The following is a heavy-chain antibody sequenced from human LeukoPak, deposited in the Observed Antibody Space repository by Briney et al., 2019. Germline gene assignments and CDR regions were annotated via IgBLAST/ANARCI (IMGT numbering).Heavy chain of an antibody. Sequence: PSETLSLTCTVSGGSISSYYWSWIRQPPGKGLEWIGYIYYSGSTNYNPSLKSRVTISVDTSKNQFSLKLSSVTAADTAVYYCARDGGNPGDHWFDPWGQGTLVTVSS. D-gene: IGHD1-14*01. J-gene: IGHJ5*02. CDR1: GGSISSYY. CDR3: ARDGGNPGDHWFDP. V-gene: IGHV4-59*12. CDR2: IYYSGST.